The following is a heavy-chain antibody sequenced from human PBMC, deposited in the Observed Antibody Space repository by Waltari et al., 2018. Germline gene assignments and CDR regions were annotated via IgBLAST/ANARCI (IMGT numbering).Heavy chain of an antibody. CDR1: GFTFSRPG. J-gene: IGHJ4*02. CDR3: AREPHYYDSPYFDY. CDR2: IWYDGSKE. Sequence: VQLVESGGGEVQPGRSLSLLCDASGFTFSRPGVHWVRQGPNKGLEWVASIWYDGSKEYYADSVKGRFTISRDNSKNTLYLQMNSLRVEDTAMYYCAREPHYYDSPYFDYWGQGTLVTVSS. D-gene: IGHD3-22*01. V-gene: IGHV3-33*01.